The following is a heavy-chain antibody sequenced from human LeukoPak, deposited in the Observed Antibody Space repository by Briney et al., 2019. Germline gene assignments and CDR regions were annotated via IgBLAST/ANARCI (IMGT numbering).Heavy chain of an antibody. Sequence: ASVKVSCKASGYTFTSYYMHWVRQAPGQGLEWMGIINPSGGSTSYAQKFQGRVTMTRDTSTSTVYMELSSLRSEDTAVYYCASMLRDQGANYPFVYWGQGTLVTVSS. CDR1: GYTFTSYY. CDR3: ASMLRDQGANYPFVY. CDR2: INPSGGST. V-gene: IGHV1-46*01. J-gene: IGHJ4*02. D-gene: IGHD4/OR15-4a*01.